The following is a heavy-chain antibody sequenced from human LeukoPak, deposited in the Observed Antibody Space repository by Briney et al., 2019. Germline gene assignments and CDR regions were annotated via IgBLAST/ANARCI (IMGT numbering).Heavy chain of an antibody. CDR3: ATRGYGSTWHSQN. D-gene: IGHD6-13*01. Sequence: LRLSCAASGFTFSSYAMSWVRQHPGKGLEWIGYIYYSGNTYYNPSLKSRVTISVDTSKNQFSLKLSSVTDADTAVYYCATRGYGSTWHSQNWGQGTLVTVSS. CDR2: IYYSGNT. CDR1: GFTFSSYA. J-gene: IGHJ4*02. V-gene: IGHV4-31*02.